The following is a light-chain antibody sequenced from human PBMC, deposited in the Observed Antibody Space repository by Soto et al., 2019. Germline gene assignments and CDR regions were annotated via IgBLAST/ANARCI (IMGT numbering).Light chain of an antibody. Sequence: QTVVTQEPSFSVSPGGTVTLTCGLSSGSVSAGYYPSWYQQTPGQAPRTLIYNTNTRASRVPDRFSGSILGNKAALTITGAQADDESDYYCVLFMGSGISVFGGGTQLTVL. CDR1: SGSVSAGYY. CDR3: VLFMGSGISV. CDR2: NTN. V-gene: IGLV8-61*01. J-gene: IGLJ3*02.